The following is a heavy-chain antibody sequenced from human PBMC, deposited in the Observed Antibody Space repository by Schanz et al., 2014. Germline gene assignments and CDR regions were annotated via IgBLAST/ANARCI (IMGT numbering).Heavy chain of an antibody. CDR2: ISSGGGST. V-gene: IGHV3-23*04. J-gene: IGHJ4*02. CDR1: GFNFNNFA. CDR3: VSSGSYSSYAF. D-gene: IGHD3-10*01. Sequence: EVQLVESGGGLVQPGGSLRLSCAASGFNFNNFAMTWVRQAPGKGLEWVSSISSGGGSTYYADSVKGRFTISRDNSKNTLYLQMNSLRAEDTAVYHCVSSGSYSSYAFWGQGTLVTVSS.